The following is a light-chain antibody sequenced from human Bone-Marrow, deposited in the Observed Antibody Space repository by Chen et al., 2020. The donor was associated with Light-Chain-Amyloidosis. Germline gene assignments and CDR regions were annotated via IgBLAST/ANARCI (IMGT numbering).Light chain of an antibody. CDR1: INNVGNQG. Sequence: AGLTQPPFVSRDLRHTDTLLCTGHINNVGNQGAARLQQNQGHPPKRLSYRNNNRPSGISERFSASRSGNTASLTITGLQPEDEADYYCSAWDSGRSERVFGGGTKLTVL. CDR3: SAWDSGRSERV. J-gene: IGLJ2*01. V-gene: IGLV10-54*04. CDR2: RNN.